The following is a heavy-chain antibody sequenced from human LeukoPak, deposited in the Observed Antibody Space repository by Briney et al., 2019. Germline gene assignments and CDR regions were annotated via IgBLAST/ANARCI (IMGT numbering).Heavy chain of an antibody. CDR2: IYRSGGT. V-gene: IGHV4-59*01. CDR1: GGSISSYA. J-gene: IGHJ3*02. Sequence: SETLSLTCSVPGGSISSYAWSWIRRPPGKGLEWIGHIYRSGGTNYNPSLKSRLTISVDSSKNQFSLKLSSVTAADTAVYYCAKNRGNARDAFDIWGQGTVVTVSA. CDR3: AKNRGNARDAFDI. D-gene: IGHD3-10*01.